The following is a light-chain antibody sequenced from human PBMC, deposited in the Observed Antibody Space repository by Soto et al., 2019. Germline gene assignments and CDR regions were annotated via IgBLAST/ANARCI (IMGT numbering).Light chain of an antibody. V-gene: IGKV3-11*01. CDR1: QSVSSY. J-gene: IGKJ5*01. Sequence: EIVLTQSPATLSLSPGERATLSCRASQSVSSYLVWYQQKPGQAPRLLIFDASNRATGIPARFSGSGSGTDFTLTISSLEPEDFAVYYCQQRNNWPPITFGQGTRLEIK. CDR3: QQRNNWPPIT. CDR2: DAS.